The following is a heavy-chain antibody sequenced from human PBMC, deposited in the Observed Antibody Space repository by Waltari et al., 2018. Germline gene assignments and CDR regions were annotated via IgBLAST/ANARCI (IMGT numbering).Heavy chain of an antibody. Sequence: QVQLVQSGAEVKKPGASVKVSCKASGYTFTSYAMHWVRQAPGQRLEWMGWINAGNGNKKYPQKFQGRVTITRDTSASTAYMELSSLRSEDTAVYYCARDLTYYYDSSGHRPWGYWGQGTLVTVSS. CDR2: INAGNGNK. D-gene: IGHD3-22*01. J-gene: IGHJ4*02. V-gene: IGHV1-3*01. CDR3: ARDLTYYYDSSGHRPWGY. CDR1: GYTFTSYA.